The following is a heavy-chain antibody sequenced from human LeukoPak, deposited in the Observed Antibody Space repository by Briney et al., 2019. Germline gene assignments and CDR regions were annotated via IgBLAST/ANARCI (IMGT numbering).Heavy chain of an antibody. CDR2: ISSSSSTI. CDR3: ARNRGLDY. CDR1: GFTFSSYS. D-gene: IGHD7-27*01. V-gene: IGHV3-48*02. Sequence: PGGSLRLSCAASGFTFSSYSMKWVRQAPGKGLEWVSYISSSSSTIYYADSVKGRFTISRDNAKNSLYLQMSSLRDDDTAVYYCARNRGLDYWGQGTLVTVSS. J-gene: IGHJ4*02.